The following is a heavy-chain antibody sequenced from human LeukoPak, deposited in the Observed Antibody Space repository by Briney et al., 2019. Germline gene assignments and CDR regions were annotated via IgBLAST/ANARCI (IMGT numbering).Heavy chain of an antibody. J-gene: IGHJ6*02. V-gene: IGHV4-34*01. Sequence: PSETLSLTCTVSGGSISSYYWSWIRQPPGKGLEWIGEINHSGSTNYNPSLKSRVTISVDTSKNQFSLKLSSVTAADTAVYYCARGGDPHYGMDVWGQGTTVTVSS. CDR1: GGSISSYY. D-gene: IGHD7-27*01. CDR3: ARGGDPHYGMDV. CDR2: INHSGST.